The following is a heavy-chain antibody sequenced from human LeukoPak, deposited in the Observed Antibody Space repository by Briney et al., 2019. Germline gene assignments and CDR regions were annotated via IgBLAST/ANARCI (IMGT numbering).Heavy chain of an antibody. D-gene: IGHD2-2*01. Sequence: GGSLRLSCAASGFTFSSYGMHWVRQAPGKGLEWVAVISYDGSNKYYADSVKGRFTISRDNSKNTLYLQMNSLRAEDTAVYYCAKDRTDGVVPGWFDPWGQGTLVTVSS. CDR3: AKDRTDGVVPGWFDP. V-gene: IGHV3-30*18. J-gene: IGHJ5*02. CDR1: GFTFSSYG. CDR2: ISYDGSNK.